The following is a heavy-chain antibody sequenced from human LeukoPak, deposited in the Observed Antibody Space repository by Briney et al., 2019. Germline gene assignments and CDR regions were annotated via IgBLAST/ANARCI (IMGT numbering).Heavy chain of an antibody. D-gene: IGHD6-13*01. Sequence: PGRSLRLSCAASGFTFSSRGMHWVRQAPGKGLEWVTLIWFDGSNEYYADSVKGRFTISRDNSQNTLYLQMNSLRVEDTAVYYCVRDWNTMGAAVGGYFDYWGQGILVTVSS. J-gene: IGHJ4*02. V-gene: IGHV3-33*01. CDR1: GFTFSSRG. CDR3: VRDWNTMGAAVGGYFDY. CDR2: IWFDGSNE.